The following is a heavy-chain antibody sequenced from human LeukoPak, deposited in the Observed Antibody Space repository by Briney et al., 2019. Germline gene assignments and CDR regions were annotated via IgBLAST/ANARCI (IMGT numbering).Heavy chain of an antibody. CDR2: INGDGSST. CDR3: ARVESLWLPFDY. V-gene: IGHV3-74*01. J-gene: IGHJ4*02. Sequence: GGSLRLSCSASGFTFSSHWMHWVRHAPGKGLVWVSRINGDGSSTNYADSVKGRFTISRDNAKNTLYLQMNSLRAEDTAVYYCARVESLWLPFDYWGQGTLVTVSS. D-gene: IGHD5-18*01. CDR1: GFTFSSHW.